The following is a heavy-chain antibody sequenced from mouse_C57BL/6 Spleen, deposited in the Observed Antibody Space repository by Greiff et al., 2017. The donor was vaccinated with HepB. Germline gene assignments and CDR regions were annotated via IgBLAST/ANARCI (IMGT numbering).Heavy chain of an antibody. CDR3: ARSGYGSSHWYFDV. CDR2: IDPSDSYT. D-gene: IGHD1-1*01. V-gene: IGHV1-50*01. CDR1: GYTFTSYW. Sequence: QVQLQQPGAELVKPGASVKLSCKASGYTFTSYWMQWVKQRPGQGLEWIGEIDPSDSYTNYNQKFKGKATLTVDTSSSTAYMQLSSLTSEDSAVYYCARSGYGSSHWYFDVWGTGTTVTVSS. J-gene: IGHJ1*03.